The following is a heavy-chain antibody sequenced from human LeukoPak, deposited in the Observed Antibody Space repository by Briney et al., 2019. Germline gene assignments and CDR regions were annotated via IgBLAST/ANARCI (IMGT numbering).Heavy chain of an antibody. V-gene: IGHV3-30-3*01. J-gene: IGHJ4*02. CDR1: GFTFSSYA. CDR3: ARPDLSGWYGGYFDY. D-gene: IGHD6-19*01. Sequence: GGSLRLSCAASGFTFSSYAMHWVRQAPGKGLEWVAVISYDESNKYYADSVKGRFTISRDNSKNTLYLQMNSLRAEDTAVYYCARPDLSGWYGGYFDYWGQGTLVTVSS. CDR2: ISYDESNK.